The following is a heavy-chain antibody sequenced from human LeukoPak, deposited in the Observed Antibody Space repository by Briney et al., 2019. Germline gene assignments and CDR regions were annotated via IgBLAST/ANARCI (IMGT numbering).Heavy chain of an antibody. J-gene: IGHJ4*02. CDR1: GFTFSSYA. CDR2: ISYDGSNK. Sequence: GGSLRLSCAASGFTFSSYAMHWVRQAPGKGLEWVAVISYDGSNKYYADSVKGRFTISRDNSKNTLYLQMNSLRAEDTAVYYCAKDQGHCGGDCYYFDYWGQGTLVTVSS. D-gene: IGHD2-21*02. CDR3: AKDQGHCGGDCYYFDY. V-gene: IGHV3-30-3*01.